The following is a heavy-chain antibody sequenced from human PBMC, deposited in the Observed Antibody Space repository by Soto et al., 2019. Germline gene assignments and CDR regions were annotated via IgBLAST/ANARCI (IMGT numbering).Heavy chain of an antibody. CDR1: GFTFSDYG. CDR2: ISYDERNK. J-gene: IGHJ6*02. Sequence: QVQLVESGGGVVQPGRSLRLSCAASGFTFSDYGMHWVRQAPGKGLEWVAVISYDERNKYYADSVKGRLTISRDNSKNTLYLQMNSLRAEDTAMYYCANTNYDFWGMDVWGQGTTVTVSS. D-gene: IGHD3-3*01. V-gene: IGHV3-30*18. CDR3: ANTNYDFWGMDV.